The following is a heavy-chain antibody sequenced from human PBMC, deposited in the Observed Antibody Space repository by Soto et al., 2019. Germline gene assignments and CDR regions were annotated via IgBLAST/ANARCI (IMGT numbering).Heavy chain of an antibody. J-gene: IGHJ3*02. CDR1: GGTFSSYA. CDR2: IIPIFGTA. D-gene: IGHD3-16*02. Sequence: SVKVSCKASGGTFSSYAISWVRQAPGQGLEWMGGIIPIFGTANYAQKFQGRVTITADESTSTAYMELSSLRSEDTAVYYCARGKLRLGELSGSNAFDIWGQGTMVTVSS. V-gene: IGHV1-69*13. CDR3: ARGKLRLGELSGSNAFDI.